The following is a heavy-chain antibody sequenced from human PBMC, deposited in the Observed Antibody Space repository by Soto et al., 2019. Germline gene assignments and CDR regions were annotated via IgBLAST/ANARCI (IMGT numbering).Heavy chain of an antibody. CDR3: ARASLYYGMDV. J-gene: IGHJ6*02. CDR1: GFTFSSYG. Sequence: PGGSLRLSCAASGFTFSSYGMHWVRQAPGKGLEWVSSISSSSSYIYYADSVKGRFTISRDNAKNSLYLQMYSLRAEDTAVYYCARASLYYGMDVWGQGTTVTVS. CDR2: ISSSSSYI. V-gene: IGHV3-21*01. D-gene: IGHD2-8*01.